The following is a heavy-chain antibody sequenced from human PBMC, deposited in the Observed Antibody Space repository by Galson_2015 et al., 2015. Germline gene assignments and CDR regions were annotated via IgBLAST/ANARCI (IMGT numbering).Heavy chain of an antibody. V-gene: IGHV3-43*02. CDR1: GFTFDDYA. CDR2: ISGDGGST. J-gene: IGHJ3*02. D-gene: IGHD3-10*01. Sequence: SLRLSCAASGFTFDDYAMHWVRQAPGKGLEWVSLISGDGGSTYYADSVKGRFTISRGNSKNSLYLQMNSLRTEDTALYYCANDGSHSRAFEIWGQGTMVTVSS. CDR3: ANDGSHSRAFEI.